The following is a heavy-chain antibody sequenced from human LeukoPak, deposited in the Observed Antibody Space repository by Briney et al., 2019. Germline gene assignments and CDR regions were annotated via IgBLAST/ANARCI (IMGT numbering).Heavy chain of an antibody. CDR2: IGGAGGDI. CDR3: AKYAPPTTALTRFFDD. Sequence: PGGSLRLSCAASGFTFSSYSMNWVRQAPGKGLEWVSVIGGAGGDIHYADSVKDRFSISRDNSKNTLYLQMNSLRAEDTAVYYCAKYAPPTTALTRFFDDWGQGTLVTVSS. V-gene: IGHV3-23*01. J-gene: IGHJ4*02. CDR1: GFTFSSYS. D-gene: IGHD4-17*01.